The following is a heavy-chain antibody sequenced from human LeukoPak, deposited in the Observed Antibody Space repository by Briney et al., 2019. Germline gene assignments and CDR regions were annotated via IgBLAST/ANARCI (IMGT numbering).Heavy chain of an antibody. Sequence: PGGSLRLSCTASGFTFGDYAMNWVRQAPGKGLEWVGFIRSKAYGGTTDYAASVKGRFTISRDDSKSIAYLQMNSLKTEDTAVYYCTRGLGYCSGGSCPSEWFDPWGQGTLVTVSS. D-gene: IGHD2-15*01. CDR3: TRGLGYCSGGSCPSEWFDP. CDR1: GFTFGDYA. V-gene: IGHV3-49*04. CDR2: IRSKAYGGTT. J-gene: IGHJ5*02.